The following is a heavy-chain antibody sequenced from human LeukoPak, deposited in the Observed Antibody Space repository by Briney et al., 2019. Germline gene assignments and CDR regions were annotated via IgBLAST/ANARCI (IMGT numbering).Heavy chain of an antibody. D-gene: IGHD3-16*01. CDR1: GFTFSSYS. Sequence: GGSLRLSCAASGFTFSSYSMNWVRQAPVKGLEWVSSISSSSSYIYYADSVKGRFTISRDNAKNSLYLQMNSLRAEDTAVYYCAREMLHGSTGDDYWGQGTLVTVSS. V-gene: IGHV3-21*01. CDR2: ISSSSSYI. J-gene: IGHJ4*02. CDR3: AREMLHGSTGDDY.